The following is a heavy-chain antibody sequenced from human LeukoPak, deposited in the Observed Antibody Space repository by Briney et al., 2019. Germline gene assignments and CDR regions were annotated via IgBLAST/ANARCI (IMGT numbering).Heavy chain of an antibody. Sequence: SETLSLTCTVSGGSISSGSYYWSWIRQPAGKGLEWIGRIYTNGSTNYNPSLKSRVTISVDTSKNQFSLKLSSVTAADTAVYYCARRTAAGKGAFDYWGQGTLVTVSS. J-gene: IGHJ4*02. CDR3: ARRTAAGKGAFDY. CDR1: GGSISSGSYY. V-gene: IGHV4-61*02. D-gene: IGHD6-13*01. CDR2: IYTNGST.